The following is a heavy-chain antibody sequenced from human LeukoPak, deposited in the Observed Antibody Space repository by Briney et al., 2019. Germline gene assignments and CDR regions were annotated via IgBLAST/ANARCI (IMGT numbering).Heavy chain of an antibody. CDR2: TYYRSKWYN. Sequence: SQTLSLTCAISGYSVSINSAAWNWIRQSPSRVLEWRGSTYYRSKWYNDYAVSVKSRITINPVTSKNQLSLQLNSVTPEDTAVYYCAREFSFFDYWGQGTLVTVSS. CDR1: GYSVSINSAA. CDR3: AREFSFFDY. V-gene: IGHV6-1*01. J-gene: IGHJ4*02.